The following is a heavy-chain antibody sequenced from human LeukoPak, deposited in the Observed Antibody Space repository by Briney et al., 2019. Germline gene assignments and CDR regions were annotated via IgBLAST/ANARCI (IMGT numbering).Heavy chain of an antibody. CDR1: GGSISSSSYY. J-gene: IGHJ4*02. V-gene: IGHV4-39*01. Sequence: SETLSLTCTVSGGSISSSSYYWGWIRQPPGKGLEWIGSIYYSGSTYYNPSLKSRVTISVETSKNQFSLKLRSVTAADRAVYYCARLIVGVNRNYFDFWGQGTLATVSS. CDR2: IYYSGST. D-gene: IGHD1-26*01. CDR3: ARLIVGVNRNYFDF.